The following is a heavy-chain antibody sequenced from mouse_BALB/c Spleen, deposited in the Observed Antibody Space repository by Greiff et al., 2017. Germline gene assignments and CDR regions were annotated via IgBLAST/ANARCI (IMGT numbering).Heavy chain of an antibody. Sequence: VQLQQSGPELVKPGASVKMSCKASGYTFTSYVMHWVKQKPGQGLEWIGYINPYNDGTKYNEKFKGKATLTSDKSSSTAYMELSSLTSEDSAVYYCARVTTVVAPYFDDWGQGTTLTVSS. V-gene: IGHV1-14*01. CDR2: INPYNDGT. CDR3: ARVTTVVAPYFDD. CDR1: GYTFTSYV. D-gene: IGHD1-1*01. J-gene: IGHJ2*01.